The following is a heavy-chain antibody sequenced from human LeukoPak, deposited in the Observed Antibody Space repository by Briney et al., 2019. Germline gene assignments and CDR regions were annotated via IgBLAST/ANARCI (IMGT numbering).Heavy chain of an antibody. J-gene: IGHJ3*01. Sequence: AAVMVSSKASGDIFCGYYRHWRRQALGEGGEGMGWISPTSVEIIYAQRLQRRVTMTTDPSISTAYLEISRLRSDDTARYSFVRKVGVGVDTNAFDLWGQGTMVTVSS. CDR3: VRKVGVGVDTNAFDL. V-gene: IGHV1-2*02. CDR1: GDIFCGYY. D-gene: IGHD3-3*01. CDR2: ISPTSVEI.